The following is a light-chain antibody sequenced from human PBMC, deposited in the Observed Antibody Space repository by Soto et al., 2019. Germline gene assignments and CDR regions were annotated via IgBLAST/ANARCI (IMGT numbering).Light chain of an antibody. V-gene: IGKV3-20*01. Sequence: EIVLTQSPGTLSLSPGERATLSCRASQSVRSNYLAWYQHKPGQAPRLLIYGASSRSTGIPDRFSGSGSGTDFTLTISRLEPEDSAVYYCQQYGSSQAFGQGTKVEIK. CDR1: QSVRSNY. J-gene: IGKJ1*01. CDR2: GAS. CDR3: QQYGSSQA.